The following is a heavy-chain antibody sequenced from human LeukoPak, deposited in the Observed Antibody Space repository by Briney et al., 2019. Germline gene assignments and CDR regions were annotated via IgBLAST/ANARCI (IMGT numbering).Heavy chain of an antibody. D-gene: IGHD2-2*01. CDR3: AKGEIPAAQFDY. CDR2: ISGSGGST. Sequence: QTGGSLRLSCGASGFTFSSYAMSWVRQAPGKGLEWVSAISGSGGSTYYADSVKGRFTISRDNSKNTLYLQMNSLRAEDTAVYYCAKGEIPAAQFDYWGQGTLVTVSS. J-gene: IGHJ4*02. V-gene: IGHV3-23*01. CDR1: GFTFSSYA.